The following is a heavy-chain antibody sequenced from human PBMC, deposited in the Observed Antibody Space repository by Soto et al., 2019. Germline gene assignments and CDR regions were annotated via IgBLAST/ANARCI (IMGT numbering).Heavy chain of an antibody. V-gene: IGHV3-48*01. CDR3: ARGNSTTGIDY. CDR2: ISSSSSAI. Sequence: EVQLVESGGGLVQPGGSLRLSCAGSGFSFSSYSMNWVRQAPGKGLEWVSYISSSSSAIYYADSMKGRFTISRDNAKNSLYLQMNSLRAEDTAVYYCARGNSTTGIDYWGQGTLVTVSS. CDR1: GFSFSSYS. D-gene: IGHD1-1*01. J-gene: IGHJ4*02.